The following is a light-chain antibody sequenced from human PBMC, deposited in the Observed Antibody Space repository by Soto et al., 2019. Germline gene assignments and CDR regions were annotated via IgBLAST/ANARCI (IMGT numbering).Light chain of an antibody. J-gene: IGLJ2*01. CDR2: GNS. CDR1: SSNIGAGYD. V-gene: IGLV1-40*01. CDR3: QSSDSTLRGV. Sequence: QSVLTQPPSVSGAPGQRGTISCTGSSSNIGAGYDVHWYQQLPGTAPKLLIYGNSNRPSGVPDRFSASKSGTSASLAITGLQAEDEADYYCQSSDSTLRGVFGGGTKLTVL.